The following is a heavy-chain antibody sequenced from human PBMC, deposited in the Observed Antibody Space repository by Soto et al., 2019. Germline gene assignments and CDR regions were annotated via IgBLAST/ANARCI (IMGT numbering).Heavy chain of an antibody. CDR3: AREGCGGDCYEDDAFDI. D-gene: IGHD2-21*02. CDR2: INPNSGGT. CDR1: GYTFTGYY. Sequence: ASVKVSCKASGYTFTGYYMHWVRQAPGQGLEWMGWINPNSGGTNYAQKFQGRVTMTRDTSISTAYMELSSLRSEDTAVYYCAREGCGGDCYEDDAFDIWGQGTMVTVSS. J-gene: IGHJ3*02. V-gene: IGHV1-2*02.